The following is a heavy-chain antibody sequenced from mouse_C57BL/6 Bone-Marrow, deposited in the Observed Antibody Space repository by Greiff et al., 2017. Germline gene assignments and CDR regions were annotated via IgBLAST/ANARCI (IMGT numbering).Heavy chain of an antibody. CDR3: ARSCYYYGTSWFAY. CDR2: IYLGNGYT. J-gene: IGHJ3*01. V-gene: IGHV1-58*01. Sequence: EVQLQQSGAELVRPGSSVKMSCKTSGYTFTSYGINWVKQRPGQGLEWIGYIYLGNGYTAYTEKFKGKATLTSDTSSSTAYMQLSSLTSEEYAIYFCARSCYYYGTSWFAYWGQGTLVTVSA. D-gene: IGHD1-1*01. CDR1: GYTFTSYG.